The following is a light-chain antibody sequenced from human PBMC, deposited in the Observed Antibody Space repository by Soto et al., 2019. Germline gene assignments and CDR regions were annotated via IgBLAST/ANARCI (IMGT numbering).Light chain of an antibody. V-gene: IGLV2-23*01. Sequence: QSALTQPASVSGSPGQSVTISCTGTSSDVGGYNIVSWYQHHPGKAPKLLIYEGARRPSGVSNRFSGSKSGNTASLRISGLRPEDEADYYCCSYAGRCTVVFGGGTKLTVL. CDR3: CSYAGRCTVV. CDR2: EGA. CDR1: SSDVGGYNI. J-gene: IGLJ3*02.